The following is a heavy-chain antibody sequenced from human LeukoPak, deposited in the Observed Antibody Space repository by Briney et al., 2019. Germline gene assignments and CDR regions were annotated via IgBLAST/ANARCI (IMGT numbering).Heavy chain of an antibody. Sequence: SETLSLTCTVSRYSISSDYYWGWIRQPPGKGLEWIGSIYHSGSTYYNPSLKSRVTMSVDTSKNQLSLKVISVTAADTAVYYCARGVVAAGGNDFDYWGRGTLVTVSS. J-gene: IGHJ4*02. CDR2: IYHSGST. CDR1: RYSISSDYY. V-gene: IGHV4-38-2*02. CDR3: ARGVVAAGGNDFDY. D-gene: IGHD6-13*01.